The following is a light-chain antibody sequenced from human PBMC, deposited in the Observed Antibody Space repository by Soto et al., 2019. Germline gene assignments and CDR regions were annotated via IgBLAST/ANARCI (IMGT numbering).Light chain of an antibody. V-gene: IGLV1-51*01. CDR3: GSWDSSLSAYV. CDR2: VDN. Sequence: QSVLTQPPSVPPAPGPKVTIYCSGSSPNMGGNSVSWYQQLPGTAPKLLIDVDNKRPSGIPDRFSGSKSGTSATLGITGFQTGDEADYYCGSWDSSLSAYVFGTGTKVT. J-gene: IGLJ1*01. CDR1: SPNMGGNS.